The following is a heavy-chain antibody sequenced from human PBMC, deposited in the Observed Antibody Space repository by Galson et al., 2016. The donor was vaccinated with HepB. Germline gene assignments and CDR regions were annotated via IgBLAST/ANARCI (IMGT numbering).Heavy chain of an antibody. V-gene: IGHV3-73*01. D-gene: IGHD6-13*01. CDR2: IRSKANNYAT. J-gene: IGHJ5*02. CDR3: TRHLDPGYSSSWYFWFDP. Sequence: SLRLSCAVSGLTFSGSAMHWVRQASGKGLEWVGHIRSKANNYATAYAESVKGRFTISRDDSKNSAYLQMNSLKTEDTAVYYCTRHLDPGYSSSWYFWFDPWGQGTLVTVSS. CDR1: GLTFSGSA.